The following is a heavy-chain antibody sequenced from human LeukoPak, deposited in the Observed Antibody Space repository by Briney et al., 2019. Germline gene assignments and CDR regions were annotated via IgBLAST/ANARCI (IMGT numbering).Heavy chain of an antibody. Sequence: SGGSLRLSCVASGFTFSSCWMSWVRQAPGKGLEWVANIKQDGSEKYYVDSVKGRFTISRDNAKNPLYLQMNSLRAEDTAVYYCASQLRYFDPDYYYYGMDVWGQGTTVTVSS. D-gene: IGHD3-9*01. CDR3: ASQLRYFDPDYYYYGMDV. V-gene: IGHV3-7*01. CDR2: IKQDGSEK. CDR1: GFTFSSCW. J-gene: IGHJ6*02.